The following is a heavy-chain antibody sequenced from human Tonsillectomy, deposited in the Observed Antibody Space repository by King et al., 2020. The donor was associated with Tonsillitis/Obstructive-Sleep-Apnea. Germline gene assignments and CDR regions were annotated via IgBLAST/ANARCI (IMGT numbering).Heavy chain of an antibody. CDR3: ARGWEDYNGSGNWFDP. D-gene: IGHD3-10*01. J-gene: IGHJ5*02. CDR1: GYTFTSYD. Sequence: QLVQSGAEVKKPGASVKVSCKASGYTFTSYDINWVRQATGQGLEWMGWMNHNRGNTGYTQKFQGRVTMTRNTSISTVYMELRSLRSEGTAVYYCARGWEDYNGSGNWFDPWGQGTLVTVSS. CDR2: MNHNRGNT. V-gene: IGHV1-8*01.